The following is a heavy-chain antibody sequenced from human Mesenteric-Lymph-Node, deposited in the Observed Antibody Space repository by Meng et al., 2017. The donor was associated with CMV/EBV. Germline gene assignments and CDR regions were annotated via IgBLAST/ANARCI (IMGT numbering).Heavy chain of an antibody. V-gene: IGHV3-9*01. CDR1: GFTFDDYA. CDR3: ARSVGGVGLDY. J-gene: IGHJ4*02. D-gene: IGHD1-26*01. Sequence: GGSLRLSCAASGFTFDDYAMHWVRQAPGKGLEWVSGISWNSGSIGYADSVKGRFTISRDNAKNSVYLQMNSLRAEDTAVYYCARSVGGVGLDYWGQGTLVTVSS. CDR2: ISWNSGSI.